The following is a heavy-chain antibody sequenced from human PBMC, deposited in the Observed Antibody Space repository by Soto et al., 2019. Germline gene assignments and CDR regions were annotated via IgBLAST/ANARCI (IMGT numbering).Heavy chain of an antibody. CDR1: GCSFAGYW. V-gene: IGHV5-10-1*01. CDR3: ARQIYDSDTGPNFQYYFDS. J-gene: IGHJ4*02. CDR2: IDPSDSQT. D-gene: IGHD3-22*01. Sequence: LGESLKISCKGSGCSFAGYWITWVRQKPGKGLEWMGRIDPSDSQTYYSPSFRGHVTISATKSITTVFLQWSSLRASDTAMYYCARQIYDSDTGPNFQYYFDSWGQGTPVTAPQ.